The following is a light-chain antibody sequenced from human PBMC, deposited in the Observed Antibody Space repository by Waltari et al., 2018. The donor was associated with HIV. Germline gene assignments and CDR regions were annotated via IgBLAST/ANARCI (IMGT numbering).Light chain of an antibody. J-gene: IGLJ1*01. V-gene: IGLV2-14*03. CDR2: DVS. Sequence: QSALTQPASVSGSPGQSITISCTGPRNDVGGSTSVSWHQQHPGEAPKLIIHDVSDRPSGISNRFSGSKSGNTASLTISGLQTEDEADYYCSSYTSRVTYVFGTGTRVTVL. CDR3: SSYTSRVTYV. CDR1: RNDVGGSTS.